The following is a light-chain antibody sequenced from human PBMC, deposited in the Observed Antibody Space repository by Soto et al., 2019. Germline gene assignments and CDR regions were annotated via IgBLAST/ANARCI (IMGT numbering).Light chain of an antibody. CDR3: QQYNNSRT. CDR1: QSISNN. CDR2: GAS. V-gene: IGKV3D-15*01. Sequence: EIVMTQSPATLSVSPGERATLSCGASQSISNNLAWYHQRPGQAPRLLIYGASTRATGIPARFSGSGSGTESTLTISSRQSEYLTVYYWQQYNNSRTFGQGTRVDLK. J-gene: IGKJ1*01.